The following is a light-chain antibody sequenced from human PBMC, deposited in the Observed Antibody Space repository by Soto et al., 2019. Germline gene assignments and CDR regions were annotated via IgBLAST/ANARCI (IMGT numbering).Light chain of an antibody. V-gene: IGKV3-11*01. CDR3: QQRSIWPPIP. J-gene: IGKJ5*01. CDR1: QSVSSN. Sequence: EIVLTQSPATLSLSPGERATLSCRASQSVSSNLAWYQQKPGQAPRLLIYHAPNRAPGLPDRLRGSGSGTDFTLTISTLASEYFAVYYCQQRSIWPPIPFGQRRLLAI. CDR2: HAP.